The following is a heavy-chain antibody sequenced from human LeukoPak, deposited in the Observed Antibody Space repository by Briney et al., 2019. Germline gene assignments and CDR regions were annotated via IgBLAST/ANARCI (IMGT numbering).Heavy chain of an antibody. J-gene: IGHJ3*02. Sequence: GGSPRLSCAASGFTFSSYAMHWVRQAPGKGLEWVAVISYDGSNKYYADSVKGRFTISRDNSKNTLYLQMNSLRAEDTAVYYCARDYDTDAFDIWGQGTMVTVSS. CDR2: ISYDGSNK. V-gene: IGHV3-30*01. CDR1: GFTFSSYA. D-gene: IGHD5-12*01. CDR3: ARDYDTDAFDI.